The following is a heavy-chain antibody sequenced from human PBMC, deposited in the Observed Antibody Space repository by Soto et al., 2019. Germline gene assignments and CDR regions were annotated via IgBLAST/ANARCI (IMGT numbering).Heavy chain of an antibody. CDR2: IMPIFGTA. V-gene: IGHV1-69*12. D-gene: IGHD3-3*01. J-gene: IGHJ6*02. Sequence: QVQLVQSGAEVKKPGASVKVSCKASGGTFKSYAISWVRQAPGQGLEWLGGIMPIFGTADYAQKFQGRVTITADESTSTAYMELSSLRSEDTAVYYCANWSDTNPHGGNYYYGMDIGGQGTTLTVS. CDR1: GGTFKSYA. CDR3: ANWSDTNPHGGNYYYGMDI.